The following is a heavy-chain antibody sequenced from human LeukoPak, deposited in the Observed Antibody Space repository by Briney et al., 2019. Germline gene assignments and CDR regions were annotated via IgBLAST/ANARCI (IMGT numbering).Heavy chain of an antibody. J-gene: IGHJ4*02. D-gene: IGHD1/OR15-1a*01. CDR3: ARSIIGTRSKFDY. Sequence: SETLSLTCTVSGGSISTYYWSWIRQPPGKGLEWIGYISYSGTTNYNPSLKSRLTISLDTSKNQFALKLSSVTAADTAVYYCARSIIGTRSKFDYWGQGTLVTVSS. CDR2: ISYSGTT. CDR1: GGSISTYY. V-gene: IGHV4-59*08.